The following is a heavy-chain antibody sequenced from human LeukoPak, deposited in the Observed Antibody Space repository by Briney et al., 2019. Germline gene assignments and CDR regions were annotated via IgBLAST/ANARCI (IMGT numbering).Heavy chain of an antibody. D-gene: IGHD2-21*02. V-gene: IGHV3-7*01. CDR2: IKQDGSEK. CDR1: GFTFSSYW. J-gene: IGHJ5*02. CDR3: ARDLYCGGDCDWFDP. Sequence: GGSLRLSCAASGFTFSSYWMSWVRQAPGKGLEWVANIKQDGSEKYYVDSVKGRFTISRDNAKNSLYLQMNSLRAEDTAVYYCARDLYCGGDCDWFDPWGQGTLVTVSS.